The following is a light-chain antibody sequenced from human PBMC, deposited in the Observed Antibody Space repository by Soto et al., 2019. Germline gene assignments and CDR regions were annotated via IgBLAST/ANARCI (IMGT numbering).Light chain of an antibody. V-gene: IGLV2-14*03. Sequence: QSALTQPASVSGSPRQSITISCTGTSSDVGNYDYVSWYQQYPGKAPKLMIYAVGRRPSGVSNRFSGSKSGNTASLTISGLQAEDEADYYCTSYTPSSTYVFGTGTKLTVL. CDR3: TSYTPSSTYV. CDR2: AVG. CDR1: SSDVGNYDY. J-gene: IGLJ1*01.